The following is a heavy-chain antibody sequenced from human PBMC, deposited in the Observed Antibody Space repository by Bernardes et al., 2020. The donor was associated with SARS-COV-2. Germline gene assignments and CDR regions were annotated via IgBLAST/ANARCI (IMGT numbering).Heavy chain of an antibody. CDR2: IYYSGST. J-gene: IGHJ6*02. CDR3: ARPDTAKVYGMDV. D-gene: IGHD5-18*01. V-gene: IGHV4-39*01. CDR1: GGSISSSSYY. Sequence: SETLSLTCTVSGGSISSSSYYWGWIRQPPGKGLEWIGSIYYSGSTYYNPSLKSRVTISVDTSKNQFSLKLSSVTAADTAVYYCARPDTAKVYGMDVWGQGTTVTVSS.